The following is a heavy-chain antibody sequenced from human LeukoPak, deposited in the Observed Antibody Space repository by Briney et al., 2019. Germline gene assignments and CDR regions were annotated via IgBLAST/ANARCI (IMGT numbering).Heavy chain of an antibody. Sequence: SETLSLTCTVSGGSISSGYYYWTWIRQHPGKGLEWIGYIYYSQSSFYNPSLKSRVTMSVDTSKNQFSLKLSSVTAADTGVYFCARAPKGMTTVRYYYYYYMDVWGKGTTVTVSS. V-gene: IGHV4-31*03. CDR1: GGSISSGYYY. J-gene: IGHJ6*03. D-gene: IGHD4-11*01. CDR3: ARAPKGMTTVRYYYYYYMDV. CDR2: IYYSQSS.